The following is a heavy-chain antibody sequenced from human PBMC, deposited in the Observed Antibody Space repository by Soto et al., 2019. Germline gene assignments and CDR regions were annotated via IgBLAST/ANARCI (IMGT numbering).Heavy chain of an antibody. Sequence: EVQLVESGGGLVQPGGSLRLSCAASGFTFSSYWMSWVRQAPGKGLEWVANIKQDGSEKYYVDSVKGRFTISRDNAKNSLYLQVNSLRAEDTAVYYCARPTDYYYYGMDVWGQGTTVTVSS. V-gene: IGHV3-7*05. CDR3: ARPTDYYYYGMDV. CDR2: IKQDGSEK. J-gene: IGHJ6*02. CDR1: GFTFSSYW. D-gene: IGHD4-4*01.